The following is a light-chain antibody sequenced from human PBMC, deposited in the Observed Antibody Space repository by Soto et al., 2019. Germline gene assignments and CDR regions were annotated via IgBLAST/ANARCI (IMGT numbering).Light chain of an antibody. V-gene: IGKV1-5*03. CDR1: QSINSR. CDR3: QQYTSYPWT. Sequence: DTQMTQSPSTLSASVGDRVTITCRGSQSINSRLAWYQQKPGKAPKVLIYKASNLESGVPSRFGGSESGTDFTLTISGLQPDDFATYYCQQYTSYPWTFGQGTKVEVK. CDR2: KAS. J-gene: IGKJ1*01.